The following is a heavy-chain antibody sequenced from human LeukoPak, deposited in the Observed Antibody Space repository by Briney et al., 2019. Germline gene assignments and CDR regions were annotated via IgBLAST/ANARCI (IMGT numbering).Heavy chain of an antibody. CDR3: ARKSLDNWVDP. V-gene: IGHV4-34*01. CDR2: MNHSGST. J-gene: IGHJ5*02. CDR1: GGPFSGYY. Sequence: SETLSLTCAVYGGPFSGYYWSWIRQPPGKGLEWIGEMNHSGSTNYNPSLKSRVTISVDTSKKQFSLKLSSVTAADTAVYYCARKSLDNWVDPWGQGTLVTVSS.